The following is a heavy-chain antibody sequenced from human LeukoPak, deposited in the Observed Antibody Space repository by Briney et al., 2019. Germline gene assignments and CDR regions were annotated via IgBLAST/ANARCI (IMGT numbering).Heavy chain of an antibody. V-gene: IGHV3-30-3*01. J-gene: IGHJ4*02. Sequence: PGRSLRLSCAASGFTFSCYAMHWVRQAPGKGLEWVAVISYDGSNKYYADSVKGRFTISRDNSKNTLYLQMNSLRAEDTAVYYCARGNQGYGDYGLDYWGQGTLVTVSS. CDR3: ARGNQGYGDYGLDY. CDR2: ISYDGSNK. CDR1: GFTFSCYA. D-gene: IGHD4-17*01.